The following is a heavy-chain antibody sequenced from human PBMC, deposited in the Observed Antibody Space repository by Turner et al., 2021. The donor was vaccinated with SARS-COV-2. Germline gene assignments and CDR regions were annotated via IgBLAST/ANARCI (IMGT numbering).Heavy chain of an antibody. D-gene: IGHD3-9*01. CDR3: ARGGGYDILTGAYYGMDV. V-gene: IGHV1-69*06. Sequence: QVQLVQSGAEVKKPGSSVKVSCKASGGTFSSYAITWVRQAPGQGLEWMGGIIPIFRTTNYAQKFQGRVTITADKSTITAYMELSSLGSEDTAVYYCARGGGYDILTGAYYGMDVWGQGTTVTVSS. CDR2: IIPIFRTT. J-gene: IGHJ6*02. CDR1: GGTFSSYA.